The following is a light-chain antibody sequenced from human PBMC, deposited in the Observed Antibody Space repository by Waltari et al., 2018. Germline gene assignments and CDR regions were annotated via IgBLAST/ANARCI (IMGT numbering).Light chain of an antibody. J-gene: IGLJ1*01. CDR3: AAWDDSLSGFYV. V-gene: IGLV1-47*01. Sequence: QSVLTQPPSASGTPGQWVTIPCSGRSSNIGSNYVYWYQQLPGTAPKLLIYRNNQRPSGVPDRFSGSKSGTSASLAISGLRSEDEADYYCAAWDDSLSGFYVFGTGTKVTVL. CDR1: SSNIGSNY. CDR2: RNN.